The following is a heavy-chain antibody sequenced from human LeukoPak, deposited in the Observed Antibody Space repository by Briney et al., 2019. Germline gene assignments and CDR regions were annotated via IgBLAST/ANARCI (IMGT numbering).Heavy chain of an antibody. D-gene: IGHD6-6*01. Sequence: PSETLSLTCTVSGGSIISSGHYWDWSRQPAGKGLEWIGSISYSGSTYYNPSLKSRVTISRDTSENQFSLKLSSVTAADTAVYYCARRRQLAIDYWGQETLVTVAS. J-gene: IGHJ4*02. CDR2: ISYSGST. CDR3: ARRRQLAIDY. CDR1: GGSIISSGHY. V-gene: IGHV4-39*01.